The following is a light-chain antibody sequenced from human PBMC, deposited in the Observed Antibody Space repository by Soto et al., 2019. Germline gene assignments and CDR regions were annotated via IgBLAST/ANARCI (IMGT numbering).Light chain of an antibody. V-gene: IGKV3-20*01. J-gene: IGKJ5*01. CDR3: QQYNNWPPAT. Sequence: EIVLTQSPGTLSLSPGERATLSCRASQSVSSIYLAWYQQKPGQAPRLLIYGASSRPTGIPDRFSGSGSGTEFTLTISSLQPDDFAVYYCQQYNNWPPATFGQGTRLEIK. CDR1: QSVSSIY. CDR2: GAS.